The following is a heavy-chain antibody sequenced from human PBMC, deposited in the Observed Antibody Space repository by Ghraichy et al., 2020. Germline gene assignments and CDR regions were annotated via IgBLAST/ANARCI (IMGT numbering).Heavy chain of an antibody. D-gene: IGHD1-26*01. CDR2: ISSSGSTI. J-gene: IGHJ3*02. Sequence: AGSLRLSCAASGFTFSDYYMSWIRQAPGKGLEWVSYISSSGSTIYYADSVKGRFTISRDNAKNSLYLQMNSLRAEDTAVYYCARGRYSGSYSLFEDAFDIWGQGTMVTVSS. CDR3: ARGRYSGSYSLFEDAFDI. CDR1: GFTFSDYY. V-gene: IGHV3-11*01.